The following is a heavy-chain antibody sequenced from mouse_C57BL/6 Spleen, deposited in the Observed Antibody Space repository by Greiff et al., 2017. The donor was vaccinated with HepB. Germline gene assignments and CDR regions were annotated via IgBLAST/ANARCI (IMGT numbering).Heavy chain of an antibody. J-gene: IGHJ4*01. V-gene: IGHV1-15*01. Sequence: QVQLQQSGAELVRPGASVTLSCKASGYTFTDYEMHWVKQTPVHGLEWIGAIDPETGGTAYNQKFKGKAILTADKSSSAAYMELRNLTSEDSAVYYYTRERSYYGSSDYAMDYWGQGTSVTVSS. CDR3: TRERSYYGSSDYAMDY. D-gene: IGHD1-1*01. CDR1: GYTFTDYE. CDR2: IDPETGGT.